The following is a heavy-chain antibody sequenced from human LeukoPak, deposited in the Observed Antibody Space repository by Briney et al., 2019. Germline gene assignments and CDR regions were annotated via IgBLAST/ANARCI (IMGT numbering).Heavy chain of an antibody. J-gene: IGHJ4*02. CDR1: GYTFTSYG. CDR3: AREFEGEVAGTIDY. D-gene: IGHD6-19*01. CDR2: ISAYNGNT. V-gene: IGHV1-18*01. Sequence: ASVKVSCKASGYTFTSYGISWVRQAPGQGLEWMGWISAYNGNTNYAQKLQGRVTMTTDTSTSTAYMELRSLRSDDTAVYYYAREFEGEVAGTIDYWGQGTLVTVSS.